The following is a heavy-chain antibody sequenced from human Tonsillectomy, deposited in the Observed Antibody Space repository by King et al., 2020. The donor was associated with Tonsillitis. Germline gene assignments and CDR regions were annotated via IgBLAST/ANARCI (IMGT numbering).Heavy chain of an antibody. CDR1: GGSISSYY. Sequence: LQLQESGPGLVKPSETLSLTCTVSGGSISSYYWSWIRQPPGKGLEWIGYIYYSGSTNYNPSLKSRVTISVDTSKNQFSLKLSSVTAADTAVYYCARHGYCSGGSCPPHTSFGYWGQGTLVTVSS. V-gene: IGHV4-59*08. D-gene: IGHD2-15*01. CDR3: ARHGYCSGGSCPPHTSFGY. CDR2: IYYSGST. J-gene: IGHJ4*02.